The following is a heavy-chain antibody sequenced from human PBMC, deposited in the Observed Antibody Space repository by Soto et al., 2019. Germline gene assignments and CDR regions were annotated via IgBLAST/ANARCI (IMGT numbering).Heavy chain of an antibody. Sequence: PGGSLRLSCAASGFTFNDYSMHWVRQAPGKGLEWVSGVSWKSDIIVYADSVKGRFTISRDNAKNSLYLQMNSLRAEDTAVYYCARDRVVPAAMRDNWFDPWGQGTLVTVSS. V-gene: IGHV3-9*01. D-gene: IGHD2-2*01. J-gene: IGHJ5*02. CDR2: VSWKSDII. CDR3: ARDRVVPAAMRDNWFDP. CDR1: GFTFNDYS.